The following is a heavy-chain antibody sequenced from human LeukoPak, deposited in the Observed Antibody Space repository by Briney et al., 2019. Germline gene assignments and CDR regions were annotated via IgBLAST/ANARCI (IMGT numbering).Heavy chain of an antibody. D-gene: IGHD3-10*01. J-gene: IGHJ5*02. CDR1: GGSISSHY. V-gene: IGHV4-59*11. CDR2: IYYSGST. CDR3: ARVGITMVRGTKHWFDP. Sequence: SETLSLTCTVSGGSISSHYWNWIRQPPGKGLEWIGYIYYSGSTNYNPSLKSRVTISVDTSKNQFSLKLSSVTAADTAVYYCARVGITMVRGTKHWFDPWGQGTLVTVSS.